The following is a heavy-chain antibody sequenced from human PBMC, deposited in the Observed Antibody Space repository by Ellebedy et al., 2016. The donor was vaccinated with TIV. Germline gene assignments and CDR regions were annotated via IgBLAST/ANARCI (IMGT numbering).Heavy chain of an antibody. CDR1: GGTFSSYA. Sequence: SVKVSXXASGGTFSSYAISWVRQAPGQGLEWMGGIIPIFGTANYAQKFQGRVTITADESTSTAYMELSSLRSEDTAVYYCARHIYGDYVLIDPWGQGTLVTVSS. J-gene: IGHJ5*02. CDR3: ARHIYGDYVLIDP. D-gene: IGHD4-17*01. CDR2: IIPIFGTA. V-gene: IGHV1-69*13.